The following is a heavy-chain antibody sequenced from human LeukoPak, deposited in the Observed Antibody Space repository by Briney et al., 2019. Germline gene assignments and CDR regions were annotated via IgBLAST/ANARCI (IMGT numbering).Heavy chain of an antibody. V-gene: IGHV1-2*02. D-gene: IGHD6-13*01. CDR2: INPNSGGT. J-gene: IGHJ4*02. CDR3: VRDMIAAAGAGG. Sequence: GASVKVSCKASGYTFTDYSTHWVRQAPGQGLEWMGWINPNSGGTDYEQKFQGRVTMTRVTSISTAYLEVTRLTSDDTAVYFCVRDMIAAAGAGGWGQGTLVTVSS. CDR1: GYTFTDYS.